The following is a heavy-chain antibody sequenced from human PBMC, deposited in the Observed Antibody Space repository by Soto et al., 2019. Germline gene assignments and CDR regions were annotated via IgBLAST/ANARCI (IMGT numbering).Heavy chain of an antibody. J-gene: IGHJ4*02. CDR3: ARDFYGGFSYGPGDS. CDR2: IKQDGSKA. D-gene: IGHD2-15*01. CDR1: GFAFWDDW. Sequence: PGGSLRLSCVASGFAFWDDWMSWVRQAPGKGLEWVANIKQDGSKAQYLESVRGRFTISRDNSKNSVYLQMTSLRAEDTALYYCARDFYGGFSYGPGDSWGQGTLVTVSS. V-gene: IGHV3-7*01.